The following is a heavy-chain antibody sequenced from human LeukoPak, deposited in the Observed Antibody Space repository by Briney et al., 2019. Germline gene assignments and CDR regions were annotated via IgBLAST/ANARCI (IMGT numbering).Heavy chain of an antibody. CDR3: ASIAVAGADFDY. J-gene: IGHJ4*02. CDR1: GFTFSSYG. V-gene: IGHV3-33*01. CDR2: IWYDGSNK. Sequence: PGRSLRLSCAASGFTFSSYGMHWVRQAPGKGLEWVAVIWYDGSNKYYADSVKGRFTISRDNSKNTLYLQMNSLRAEDTAVYYCASIAVAGADFDYWGQGTLVTVSS. D-gene: IGHD6-19*01.